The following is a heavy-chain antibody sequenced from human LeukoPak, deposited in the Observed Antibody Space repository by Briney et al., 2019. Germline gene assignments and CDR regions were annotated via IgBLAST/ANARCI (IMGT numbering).Heavy chain of an antibody. Sequence: GGSLRLSCAASGFTFSSYSMNWVRQAPGKGLEWVSSISSSSSYIYYADSVKGRFTISRDNSKNTLYLQMNSLRAEDTAIYYCAKGASPGIAAAGAGFLFDYWGQGTLVTVSS. J-gene: IGHJ4*02. CDR1: GFTFSSYS. CDR3: AKGASPGIAAAGAGFLFDY. D-gene: IGHD6-13*01. CDR2: ISSSSSYI. V-gene: IGHV3-21*04.